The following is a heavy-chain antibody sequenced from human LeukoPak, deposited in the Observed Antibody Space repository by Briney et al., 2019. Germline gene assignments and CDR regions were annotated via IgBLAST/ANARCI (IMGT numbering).Heavy chain of an antibody. CDR2: IYFSGSI. V-gene: IGHV4-39*07. CDR3: ARDKTFEVVNFFDS. Sequence: SETLSLTCTVSGGSISSGSFYWGWIRQPPGKGLEWIGSIYFSGSIYYSPSLKSRLTISLDTSKNQFSLKLSSVTAADTAVYYCARDKTFEVVNFFDSWGQGTLVTVSS. D-gene: IGHD3-3*01. CDR1: GGSISSGSFY. J-gene: IGHJ4*02.